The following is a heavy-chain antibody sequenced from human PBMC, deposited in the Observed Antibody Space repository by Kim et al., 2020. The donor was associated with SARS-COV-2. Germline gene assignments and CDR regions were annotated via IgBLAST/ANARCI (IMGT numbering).Heavy chain of an antibody. D-gene: IGHD2-21*02. CDR2: ISSSSSYI. V-gene: IGHV3-21*01. CDR3: AREWRGVTFDY. J-gene: IGHJ4*02. CDR1: GFTFSSYS. Sequence: GGSLRLSCAASGFTFSSYSMNWVRQAPGKGLEWVSCISSSSSYIYHADSVKGRFTISRDNAKNSLYLQMNSLRAEDTAVYYCAREWRGVTFDYWGQGTLVTVSS.